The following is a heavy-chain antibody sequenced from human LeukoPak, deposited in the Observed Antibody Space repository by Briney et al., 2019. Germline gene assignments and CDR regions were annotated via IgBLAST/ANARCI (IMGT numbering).Heavy chain of an antibody. CDR2: IYSGGET. J-gene: IGHJ4*02. D-gene: IGHD3-3*02. V-gene: IGHV3-53*01. CDR1: GFTVSSNY. Sequence: GGSLRLSCAASGFTVSSNYMSWVRQAPGKGLEWVSVIYSGGETYYADPVKGRFTISRDNSKNTLYLQMNGLRVEDTAVYYCAKALAYCGQGTLVTVSS. CDR3: AKALAY.